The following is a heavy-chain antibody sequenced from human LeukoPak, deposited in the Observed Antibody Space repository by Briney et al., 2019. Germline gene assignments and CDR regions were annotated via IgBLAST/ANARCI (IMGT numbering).Heavy chain of an antibody. D-gene: IGHD5/OR15-5a*01. V-gene: IGHV3-48*03. CDR3: AREIVSTPDTFDI. CDR1: GFNFGNYE. Sequence: GGSLRLSCVVSGFNFGNYEMSWVRQAPGKGLEWVSYIGGSGSPTHYADSVKGRFTVSRDNAKNSLYLQLNSLRDEDTAVYYCAREIVSTPDTFDIWGQGTVVTVSS. J-gene: IGHJ3*02. CDR2: IGGSGSPT.